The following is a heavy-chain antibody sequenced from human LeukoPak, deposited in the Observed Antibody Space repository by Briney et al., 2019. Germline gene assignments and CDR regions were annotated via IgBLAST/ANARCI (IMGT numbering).Heavy chain of an antibody. D-gene: IGHD2-8*01. CDR1: GGTFISYA. Sequence: SVKVSCKASGGTFISYAISWVRQAPGQGLEWMGGIIPIFGTANYAQKFQGRVTITADESTSTAYMELSSLRSEDTAVYYCARGGYCTNGVCFIYFDYWGQGTLITVS. J-gene: IGHJ4*02. CDR2: IIPIFGTA. V-gene: IGHV1-69*01. CDR3: ARGGYCTNGVCFIYFDY.